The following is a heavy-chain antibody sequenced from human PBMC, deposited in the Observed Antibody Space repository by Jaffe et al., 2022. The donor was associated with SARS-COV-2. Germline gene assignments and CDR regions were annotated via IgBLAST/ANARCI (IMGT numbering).Heavy chain of an antibody. J-gene: IGHJ4*02. Sequence: QVQLVQSGAEVKKPGASVKVSCKASGYRFNTDGISWVRQAPGQGLEWMGWISAYDGNRNYAQKFQGRVTMTTETSTSTAYMELRSLTSDDTAVYYCVRDEMATMKGDYWGQGTLVTVSS. D-gene: IGHD5-12*01. CDR2: ISAYDGNR. CDR1: GYRFNTDG. CDR3: VRDEMATMKGDY. V-gene: IGHV1-18*04.